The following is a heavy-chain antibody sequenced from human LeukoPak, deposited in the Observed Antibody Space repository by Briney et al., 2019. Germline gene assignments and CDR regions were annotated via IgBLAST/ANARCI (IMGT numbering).Heavy chain of an antibody. CDR1: GGTFSNYA. D-gene: IGHD3-22*01. J-gene: IGHJ4*02. V-gene: IGHV1-69*04. CDR3: ARDLYDSSGYRDY. Sequence: GSSVKVSRKASGGTFSNYAISWVRQAPGQGLEWMGRIIPILGIANYAQKFQGRVTITADKSTSTAYMELSSLRSEDTAVYYCARDLYDSSGYRDYWGQGTLVTVSS. CDR2: IIPILGIA.